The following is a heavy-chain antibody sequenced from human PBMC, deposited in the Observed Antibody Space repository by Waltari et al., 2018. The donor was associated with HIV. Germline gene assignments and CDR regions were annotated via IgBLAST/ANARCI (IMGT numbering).Heavy chain of an antibody. CDR3: ARVARGLRQGTFDI. CDR2: IAVSSAYT. J-gene: IGHJ3*02. Sequence: QVHLVESGGDLVKPGGSLRLSCVASGFTVSDYYMTWIRQAPGKRLEGVSYIAVSSAYTNYGDSVKGRFTMSRDDAKKSLFLQMNSLRPEDTAVYYCARVARGLRQGTFDIWGQGTMVTVSS. CDR1: GFTVSDYY. D-gene: IGHD4-17*01. V-gene: IGHV3-11*05.